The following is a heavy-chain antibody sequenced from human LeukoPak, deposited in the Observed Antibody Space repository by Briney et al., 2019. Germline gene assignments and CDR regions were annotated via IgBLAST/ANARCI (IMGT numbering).Heavy chain of an antibody. D-gene: IGHD2-2*01. Sequence: SGGSLRLSCAASGFTFSGYWLDWVRQAPGQGMESVATTKQDGSEIYYVDSVKGRFTISRDNAQNSLYLQMNSLRVEDTAVYYCARGARYCTSTSCQVRYYMDVWGKGTTVTISS. J-gene: IGHJ6*03. V-gene: IGHV3-7*01. CDR2: TKQDGSEI. CDR3: ARGARYCTSTSCQVRYYMDV. CDR1: GFTFSGYW.